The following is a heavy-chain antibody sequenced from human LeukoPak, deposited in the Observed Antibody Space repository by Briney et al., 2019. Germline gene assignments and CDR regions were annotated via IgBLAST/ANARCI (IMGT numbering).Heavy chain of an antibody. CDR1: GFTFSSYA. D-gene: IGHD6-13*01. CDR2: ISYDGSNK. V-gene: IGHV3-30*04. Sequence: PGGSLRLSCAASGFTFSSYAMHWVRQAPGKGLEWVAVISYDGSNKYYADSVKGRFTISRDNSKNTLYLQMNSLRAEDTVVYYCARGAAAGGFVFPATDYWGQGTLVTVSS. J-gene: IGHJ4*02. CDR3: ARGAAAGGFVFPATDY.